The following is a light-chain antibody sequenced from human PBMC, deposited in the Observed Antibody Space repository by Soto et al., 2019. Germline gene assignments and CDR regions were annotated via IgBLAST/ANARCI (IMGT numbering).Light chain of an antibody. CDR1: QSISTY. CDR3: QQSYRIPYS. Sequence: DIQMTQSPSSLSASVGDGVTITCRASQSISTYLNWYQQKPGKAPKLLIYAASSLQSGVPSTFSGSGSGTDFTLTISSLQPEDFATYYCQQSYRIPYSFGQGTKLEI. J-gene: IGKJ2*03. CDR2: AAS. V-gene: IGKV1-39*01.